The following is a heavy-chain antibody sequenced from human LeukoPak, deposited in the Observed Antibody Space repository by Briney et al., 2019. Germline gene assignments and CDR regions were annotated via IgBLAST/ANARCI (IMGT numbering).Heavy chain of an antibody. V-gene: IGHV3-23*01. CDR3: ARGPYCSSTSCYAVGAFDI. Sequence: GGSLRLSCAASGFTFSSYAMSWVRQAPGKGLEWVSGISASGASTYYADSVKGRFTISRDNSKNTLFLQMNSLRVEDTAVYYCARGPYCSSTSCYAVGAFDIWGQGTMVTVSS. D-gene: IGHD2-2*01. CDR1: GFTFSSYA. J-gene: IGHJ3*02. CDR2: ISASGAST.